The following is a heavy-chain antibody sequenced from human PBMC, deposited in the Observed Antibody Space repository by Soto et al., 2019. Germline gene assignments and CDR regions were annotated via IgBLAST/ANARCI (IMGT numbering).Heavy chain of an antibody. Sequence: EVHLVESGGGLVQPGGSLRLSCAASGFTFSSYWLTWVRQAPGKGLEWVANIKPDGSDKYYVDSVKGRFTISRDNAKNSLSLQMNSLRAEDTAVYYCAHGLGNYGFHYWGQGTLVTVSS. D-gene: IGHD3-10*01. V-gene: IGHV3-7*05. J-gene: IGHJ4*02. CDR2: IKPDGSDK. CDR1: GFTFSSYW. CDR3: AHGLGNYGFHY.